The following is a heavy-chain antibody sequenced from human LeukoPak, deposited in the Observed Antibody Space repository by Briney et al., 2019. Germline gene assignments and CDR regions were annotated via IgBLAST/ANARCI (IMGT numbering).Heavy chain of an antibody. J-gene: IGHJ4*02. CDR2: IVSSSTYI. CDR3: AKSRGSGSNMARGVKFDY. CDR1: GFTFRSYR. V-gene: IGHV3-21*04. Sequence: AGGSLRLSCAASGFTFRSYRMNWVGQAPGRGLEGVSSIVSSSTYIYYLDAVQGRFNISRDNAKNTLFLQMNSLRAEDTAIYCCAKSRGSGSNMARGVKFDYWGQGTLVSVSS. D-gene: IGHD3-10*01.